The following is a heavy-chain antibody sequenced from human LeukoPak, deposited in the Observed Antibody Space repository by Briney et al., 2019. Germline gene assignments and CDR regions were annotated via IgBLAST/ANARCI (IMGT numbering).Heavy chain of an antibody. Sequence: GESLKISCKGSGYSFTSYWIGWVRQMPGKGLEWIGIIYPGDSDTRYSPSFQGQVTISVDKSISTAYLQWSSLKASDTAMYYCARPPVVTPAGDAFDIWGQGTVVTVSS. CDR1: GYSFTSYW. J-gene: IGHJ3*02. D-gene: IGHD4-23*01. V-gene: IGHV5-51*01. CDR3: ARPPVVTPAGDAFDI. CDR2: IYPGDSDT.